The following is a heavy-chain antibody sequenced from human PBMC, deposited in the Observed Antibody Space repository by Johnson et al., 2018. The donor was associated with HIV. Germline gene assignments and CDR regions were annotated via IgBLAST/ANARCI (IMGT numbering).Heavy chain of an antibody. D-gene: IGHD3-10*01. CDR2: TSNDGSNK. CDR1: GFTFSSYG. V-gene: IGHV3-30*03. Sequence: HVQLVESGGGVVQPGRSLRLSCAASGFTFSSYGMHWVRQAPGEGLEWVAVTSNDGSNKYYADSVKGRFTISRDNSKNTLYLQMNSLRAEDTAVYYCARDRVWFGELYAFDIWGQGTMVTVSS. CDR3: ARDRVWFGELYAFDI. J-gene: IGHJ3*02.